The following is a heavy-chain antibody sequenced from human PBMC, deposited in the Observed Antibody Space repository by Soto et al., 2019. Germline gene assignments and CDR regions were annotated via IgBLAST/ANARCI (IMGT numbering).Heavy chain of an antibody. D-gene: IGHD3-9*01. CDR1: GGSISSYY. V-gene: IGHV4-59*01. CDR2: IYYSGST. CDR3: ARIMYYDILTVDY. J-gene: IGHJ4*02. Sequence: PSETLSLTCTVSGGSISSYYWSWIRQPPGKGLEWIGYIYYSGSTNYNPSLKSRVTISVDTSKNQFSLKLSSVTAADTAVYYCARIMYYDILTVDYWGQGTLVTVSS.